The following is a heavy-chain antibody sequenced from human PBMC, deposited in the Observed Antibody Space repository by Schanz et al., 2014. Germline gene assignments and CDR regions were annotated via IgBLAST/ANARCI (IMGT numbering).Heavy chain of an antibody. CDR3: AKGRFGELSAFDI. D-gene: IGHD3-10*01. CDR2: ISGSGGST. J-gene: IGHJ3*02. V-gene: IGHV3-23*04. Sequence: EVQLAESGGGLVQPGGSLRLSCSASGFTFSIYAMHWVRQAPGKGLLWVSAISGSGGSTYYADSVKGRFTISRDNSKNTLYLQMNSLRAEDTAVYYCAKGRFGELSAFDIWGQGTMVTVSS. CDR1: GFTFSIYA.